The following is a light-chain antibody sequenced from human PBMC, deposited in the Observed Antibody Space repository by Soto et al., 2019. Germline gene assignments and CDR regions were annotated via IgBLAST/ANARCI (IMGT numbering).Light chain of an antibody. CDR3: QQYNIYPLT. CDR2: RAS. Sequence: DIQMTQSPSTLSASVGDRVTITCRASQTISDWLAWYQQTPGKAPKLLIYRASTLESGVPSRFSGSGSGTQFTLTISSLQPDDFATYYCQQYNIYPLTFGGGTMLEVK. CDR1: QTISDW. J-gene: IGKJ4*01. V-gene: IGKV1-5*03.